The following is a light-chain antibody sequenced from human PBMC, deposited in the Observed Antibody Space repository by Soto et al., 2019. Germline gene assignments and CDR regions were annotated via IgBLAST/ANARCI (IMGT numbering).Light chain of an antibody. V-gene: IGKV1-5*01. CDR2: DAS. J-gene: IGKJ2*01. CDR3: QQYNSYSPYT. CDR1: QSISSW. Sequence: DIQMTQSPSTLSASVGDRVTITCRASQSISSWLAWYQQKPGKAPKLLIYDASSLESGVPSRFSGSGYGTEFPLTISSLQPDDFATYYCQQYNSYSPYTFCQGTKLEIK.